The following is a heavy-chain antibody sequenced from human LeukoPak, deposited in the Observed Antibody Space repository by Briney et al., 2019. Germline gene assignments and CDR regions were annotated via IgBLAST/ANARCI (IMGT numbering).Heavy chain of an antibody. D-gene: IGHD1-7*01. J-gene: IGHJ4*02. CDR1: GFTFSSYT. CDR3: AKGREGTIADYFDY. CDR2: ISGSGGST. V-gene: IGHV3-23*01. Sequence: PGGSLRLSCAASGFTFSSYTMNWVRQAPGKGLEWVSSISGSGGSTYYADSVKGRFTISRDNSKNTLYLQMNSLRGEDTAVYYCAKGREGTIADYFDYWGQGTLVTVSS.